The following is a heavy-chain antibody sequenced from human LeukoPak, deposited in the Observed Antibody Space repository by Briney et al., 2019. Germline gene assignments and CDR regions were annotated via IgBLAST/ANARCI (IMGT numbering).Heavy chain of an antibody. J-gene: IGHJ6*02. CDR2: ISYDGNNK. Sequence: PGGSLRLSCAASGFTLSGYAMHWVRQAPGKGLEWVAIISYDGNNKYYADSVKGRFTISRDNSKNTLYLQMNSLRADDTAVYYCAKSVHSSGWDTYYYYGMDVWGQGTTVTVSS. V-gene: IGHV3-30-3*02. CDR3: AKSVHSSGWDTYYYYGMDV. D-gene: IGHD6-19*01. CDR1: GFTLSGYA.